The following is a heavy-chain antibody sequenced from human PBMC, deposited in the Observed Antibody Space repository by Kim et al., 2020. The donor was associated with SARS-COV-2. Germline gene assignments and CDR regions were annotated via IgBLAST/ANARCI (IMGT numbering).Heavy chain of an antibody. D-gene: IGHD3-10*01. CDR1: GFNFSSFN. CDR2: ISSNSSKI. J-gene: IGHJ4*02. CDR3: ERLNY. V-gene: IGHV3-48*02. Sequence: GGSLRLSCAASGFNFSSFNMNWVRQAPGKGLEWISFISSNSSKIYYADSVKGRFTVSRDNAKNSLYLQMNSLRDEDTAVYYCERLNYWGQGTLVTVSS.